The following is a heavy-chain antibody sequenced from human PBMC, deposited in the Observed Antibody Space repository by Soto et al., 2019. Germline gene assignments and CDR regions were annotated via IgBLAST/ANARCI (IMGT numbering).Heavy chain of an antibody. V-gene: IGHV3-30-3*01. CDR2: ISYDGNNK. Sequence: QVQLVESGGGMVQPGRSLRLSCAASGFTFSSYAMHWVRQAPGKGLEWVSVISYDGNNKKYADSVKGRFTITRDNSKNTLYLQMNSLRPEDTAVYYCARANGFGAFDIWGQGTMVTVSS. CDR1: GFTFSSYA. J-gene: IGHJ3*02. D-gene: IGHD3-10*01. CDR3: ARANGFGAFDI.